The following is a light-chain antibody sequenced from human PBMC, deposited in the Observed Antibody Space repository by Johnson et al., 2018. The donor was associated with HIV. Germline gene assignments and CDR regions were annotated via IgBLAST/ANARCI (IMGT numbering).Light chain of an antibody. V-gene: IGLV1-51*01. CDR2: DNN. CDR1: SSNIGNNY. Sequence: QSVLTQPPSVSAAPGQNVAISCSGSSSNIGNNYVCSHQQLPGTAPKLLIYDNNKRPSGIPDRISGSKSGTSATLGIPGLQTGDEADYYCGTWDTRLSAGHVFGTWTKVTVL. CDR3: GTWDTRLSAGHV. J-gene: IGLJ1*01.